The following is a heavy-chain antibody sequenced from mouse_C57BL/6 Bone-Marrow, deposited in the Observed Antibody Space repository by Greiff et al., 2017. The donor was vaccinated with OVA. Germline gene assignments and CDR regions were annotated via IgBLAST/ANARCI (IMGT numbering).Heavy chain of an antibody. CDR1: GFTFSSYA. D-gene: IGHD2-4*01. V-gene: IGHV5-4*01. CDR3: ARDYDYDGSWFAY. J-gene: IGHJ3*01. Sequence: EVMLVESGGGLVKPGGSLKLSCAASGFTFSSYALSWVRQTPEKRLEWVATISECGSYTYYPDNVKGRFTISRDNAKNNLYLQMSHLKSEDTAMYYCARDYDYDGSWFAYWGQGTLVTVSA. CDR2: ISECGSYT.